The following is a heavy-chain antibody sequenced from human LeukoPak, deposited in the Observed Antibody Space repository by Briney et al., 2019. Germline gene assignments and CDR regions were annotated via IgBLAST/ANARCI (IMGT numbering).Heavy chain of an antibody. CDR3: ARAYGSDVFDY. D-gene: IGHD3-10*01. V-gene: IGHV3-7*03. J-gene: IGHJ4*02. CDR2: IKQDGSEK. Sequence: AGSLRLSCAASGFTISSYWMSWVRQAPGKGLEWVANIKQDGSEKYHVDSVKGRFTISRDNAKNSLYLQMNSLRAEDTAVYYCARAYGSDVFDYWGQGTLVTVSS. CDR1: GFTISSYW.